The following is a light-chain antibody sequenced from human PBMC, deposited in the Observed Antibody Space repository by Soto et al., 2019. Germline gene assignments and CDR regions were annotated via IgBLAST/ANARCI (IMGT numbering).Light chain of an antibody. CDR2: GAS. V-gene: IGKV3-20*01. CDR1: PSVGSTY. J-gene: IGKJ4*01. CDR3: QQHDTLPRS. Sequence: DILLTQTPGTLSLSPGERDTLSCRASPSVGSTYLAWYQQKPGQAPRLLIFGASSRATGIPDRFSGSGSGTGLTLAVRVLKAGDCAGVCCQQHDTLPRSFGG.